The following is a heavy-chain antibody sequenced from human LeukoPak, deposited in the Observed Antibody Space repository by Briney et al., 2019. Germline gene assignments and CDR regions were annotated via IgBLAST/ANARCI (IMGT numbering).Heavy chain of an antibody. CDR1: GGSISVTNYY. CDR3: ARRVGSAVAGSNYGFGP. D-gene: IGHD6-19*01. V-gene: IGHV4-59*08. Sequence: PSETLSLTCTVSGGSISVTNYYLSWIRQPPGTGLEWIVHTSYSGSTNYNPSLKSRVTISLDTSENQFSLKLSSVTAADTAIYYCARRVGSAVAGSNYGFGPWGQGILVTVSS. CDR2: TSYSGST. J-gene: IGHJ5*02.